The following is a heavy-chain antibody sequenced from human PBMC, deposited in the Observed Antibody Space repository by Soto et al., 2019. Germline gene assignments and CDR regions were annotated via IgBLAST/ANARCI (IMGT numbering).Heavy chain of an antibody. D-gene: IGHD2-2*01. V-gene: IGHV1-69*01. CDR3: ARSQGSXTSLEIYYYYYYGMDV. CDR2: IIPISETT. CDR1: GGTFSSYA. Sequence: QVQLVQSGAEVKKPGSSVKVSCKASGGTFSSYAISWVRQAPGQGLEWMGGIIPISETTNYAQKFQGRVTITADESKSTAYMELSSLXXEDTAVYYCARSQGSXTSLEIYYYYYYGMDVWGQGTTVTVSS. J-gene: IGHJ6*02.